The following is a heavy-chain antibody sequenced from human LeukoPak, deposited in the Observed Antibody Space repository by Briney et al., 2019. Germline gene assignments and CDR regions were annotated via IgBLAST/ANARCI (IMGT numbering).Heavy chain of an antibody. V-gene: IGHV3-23*01. Sequence: GGSLRLSCAASGLTLSTYAMCWVRQAPGKGLEWVSYISTSGGRTSYADSVKGRFTSSRDNSKNTLFLQMSSLRAEDTAVYYCVRKYFYYMDVWGKGTTVTVSS. CDR1: GLTLSTYA. J-gene: IGHJ6*03. CDR3: VRKYFYYMDV. CDR2: ISTSGGRT.